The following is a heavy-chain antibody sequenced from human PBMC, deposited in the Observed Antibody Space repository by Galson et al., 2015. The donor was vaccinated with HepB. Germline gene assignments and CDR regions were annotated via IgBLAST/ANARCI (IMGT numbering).Heavy chain of an antibody. V-gene: IGHV2-5*02. J-gene: IGHJ5*01. CDR1: GFSLSTSGVG. CDR2: IYWDDDK. CDR3: ARIVGATDS. Sequence: PALVKPTQTLTLTCTFSGFSLSTSGVGVGWIRQPPGKALEWLALIYWDDDKRYSPSLKSRLTITKDTSKNQVVLTMTNMDPVDTATYYCARIVGATDSWGQGTLVTVSS. D-gene: IGHD1-26*01.